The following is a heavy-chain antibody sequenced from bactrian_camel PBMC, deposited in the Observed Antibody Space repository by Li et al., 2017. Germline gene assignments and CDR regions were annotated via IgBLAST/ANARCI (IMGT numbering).Heavy chain of an antibody. J-gene: IGHJ4*01. V-gene: IGHV3S24*01. CDR1: GYTYSSDC. Sequence: HVQLVESGGGLVQPGGSLRLSCAASGYTYSSDCMGWFRQAPGKERVGVATIAGGGRLILYADSMRGRFTISQDNAKSTVYLQLNSLKSEDTALYYCAGAPPNGLIYKWAYEYHYWGQGTQVTVS. D-gene: IGHD3*01. CDR3: AGAPPNGLIYKWAYEYHY. CDR2: IAGGGRLI.